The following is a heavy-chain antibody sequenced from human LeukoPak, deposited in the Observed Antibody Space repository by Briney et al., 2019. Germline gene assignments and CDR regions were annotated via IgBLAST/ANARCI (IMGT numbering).Heavy chain of an antibody. Sequence: KAGGSLRLSCAASGFTFSSYSMNWVRQAPGKGLEWVSSISSSSSYIYYADSVKGRFTISRDNSKNTLYLQMNSLRPEDTAVYYCAKDAHPYGSGSYPFDYWGQGTLVTVSS. V-gene: IGHV3-21*01. J-gene: IGHJ4*02. CDR2: ISSSSSYI. CDR1: GFTFSSYS. D-gene: IGHD3-10*01. CDR3: AKDAHPYGSGSYPFDY.